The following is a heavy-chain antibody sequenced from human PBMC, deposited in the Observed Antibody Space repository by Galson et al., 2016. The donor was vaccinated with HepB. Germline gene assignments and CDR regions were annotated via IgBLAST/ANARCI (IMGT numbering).Heavy chain of an antibody. J-gene: IGHJ3*02. CDR3: ARTVNSGWYGDAFDI. Sequence: SETLSLTCTVSSNSISSYYWSWIRQPPGKGLEWIGYIYYSGSTNYDPSLKSRVTISVDTSNNQFSLKLSSVTAADTAVYYCARTVNSGWYGDAFDIWGQGTMVTVSS. CDR1: SNSISSYY. D-gene: IGHD6-19*01. CDR2: IYYSGST. V-gene: IGHV4-59*08.